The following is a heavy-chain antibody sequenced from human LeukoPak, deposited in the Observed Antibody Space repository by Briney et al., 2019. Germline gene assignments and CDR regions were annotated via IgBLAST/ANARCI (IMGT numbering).Heavy chain of an antibody. CDR2: ISSSSSTI. D-gene: IGHD6-19*01. J-gene: IGHJ4*02. V-gene: IGHV3-48*04. CDR3: ASVAVAGPLPFDY. Sequence: PGGSLRLSCAASGFTLSSYSMNWVRQAPGKGLEWGSYISSSSSTIYYADSVKGRFTISRDNAKNSLYLQMNSLRAEDTAVYYCASVAVAGPLPFDYWGQGTLVTVSS. CDR1: GFTLSSYS.